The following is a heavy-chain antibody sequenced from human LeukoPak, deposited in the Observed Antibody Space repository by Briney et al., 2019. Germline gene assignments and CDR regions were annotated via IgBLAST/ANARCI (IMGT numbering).Heavy chain of an antibody. V-gene: IGHV1-46*01. Sequence: ASVKVSCKASGYTFTSYYMHWVRQAPGQGLEWMGIINPSGGSTSYAQKFQGRVTMTRDTSTSTVYMELSSLRSEDTAVYYCARDTGAAVPAAIPFWLMKRGYSYGATFDYWGQGTLVTVSS. CDR3: ARDTGAAVPAAIPFWLMKRGYSYGATFDY. J-gene: IGHJ4*02. CDR1: GYTFTSYY. D-gene: IGHD2-2*02. CDR2: INPSGGST.